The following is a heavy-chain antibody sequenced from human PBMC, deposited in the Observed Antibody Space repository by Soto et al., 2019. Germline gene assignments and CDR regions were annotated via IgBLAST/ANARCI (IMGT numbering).Heavy chain of an antibody. V-gene: IGHV3-23*01. Sequence: GGSLRLSCAASGFTFSSYAMSWVRQAPGKGLEWVSAISGSGGSTYYADSEKGRFTISRDNSKNTLYLQMNSLRAEDTAVYYCAKDPDPESTYYYYYMDVWGKGTTVTVSS. J-gene: IGHJ6*03. CDR1: GFTFSSYA. CDR3: AKDPDPESTYYYYYMDV. CDR2: ISGSGGST.